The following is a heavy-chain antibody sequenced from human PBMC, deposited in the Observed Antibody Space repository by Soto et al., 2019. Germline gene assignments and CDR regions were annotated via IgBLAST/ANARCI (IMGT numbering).Heavy chain of an antibody. J-gene: IGHJ4*02. D-gene: IGHD5-12*01. CDR3: AKDVDWSLDF. V-gene: IGHV3-7*01. CDR1: GFTFSNHW. Sequence: GGSLRLSCAASGFTFSNHWMNWVRQVPGRGMEWVAKIKEDGSSTYFADSVRGRFTISRDNAKNALFLQMNSLRVEDTAIYYCAKDVDWSLDFWGLGNPV. CDR2: IKEDGSST.